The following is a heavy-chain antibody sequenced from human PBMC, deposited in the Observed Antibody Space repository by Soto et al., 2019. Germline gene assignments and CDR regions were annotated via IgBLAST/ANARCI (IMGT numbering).Heavy chain of an antibody. Sequence: PGESLKISCQGSGYSFTSYWIGWVRQMPGKGLEWMGVIYPGDSDTRYSPSFQGQVTISADKSISTAYLQWSSLKASDTAMYYCARSYSSSRGPLGYYYYGMDVWGQGTTVTVSS. V-gene: IGHV5-51*01. CDR1: GYSFTSYW. D-gene: IGHD6-6*01. J-gene: IGHJ6*02. CDR3: ARSYSSSRGPLGYYYYGMDV. CDR2: IYPGDSDT.